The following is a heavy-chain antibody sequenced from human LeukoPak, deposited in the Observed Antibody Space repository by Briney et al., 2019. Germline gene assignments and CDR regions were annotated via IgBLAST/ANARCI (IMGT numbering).Heavy chain of an antibody. CDR3: ARPHGSYFNSYYFDY. Sequence: GESLKTSCKGSGYSFTSYWIGWVRQMPGKGLEWMGIIYPGDSDTRYSPSFQGQVTISADKSISTAYLQWSSLKASDTAMYYCARPHGSYFNSYYFDYWGQGTLVTVSS. CDR2: IYPGDSDT. CDR1: GYSFTSYW. J-gene: IGHJ4*02. D-gene: IGHD1-26*01. V-gene: IGHV5-51*01.